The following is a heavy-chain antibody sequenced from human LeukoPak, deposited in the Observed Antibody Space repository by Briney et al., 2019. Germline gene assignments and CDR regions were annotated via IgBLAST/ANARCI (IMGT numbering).Heavy chain of an antibody. CDR3: ARAGDYYDSSGYSPFDY. J-gene: IGHJ4*02. CDR2: INSDGSST. Sequence: GRSLRLSCAASRFTFSSYWMHWVRQAPGKGLVWVSRINSDGSSTSYADSVKGRFTISRDNAKNTLYLQMNSLRAEDTAVYYCARAGDYYDSSGYSPFDYWGQGTLVTVSS. V-gene: IGHV3-74*01. CDR1: RFTFSSYW. D-gene: IGHD3-22*01.